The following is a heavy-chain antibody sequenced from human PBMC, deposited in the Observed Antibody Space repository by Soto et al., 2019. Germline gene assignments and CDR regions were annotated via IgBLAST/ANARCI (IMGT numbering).Heavy chain of an antibody. CDR3: ARHDHGAFTVNGFHVWGQGTMVTVSSGWTFCHGDYYSYYGMDV. CDR2: ISDTGAT. CDR1: GGSITTGDHL. J-gene: IGHJ6*02. D-gene: IGHD2-8*01. Sequence: PSETLSLTCTVSGGSITTGDHLWGWIRQPPGKGLEWIGTISDTGATFYNPSLRRRITISVDSSKNQFSLSLVSVTAADTAMYYCARHDHGAFTVNGFHVWGQGTMVTVSSGWTFCHGDYYSYYGMDVWGQGTTVTVSS. V-gene: IGHV4-39*01.